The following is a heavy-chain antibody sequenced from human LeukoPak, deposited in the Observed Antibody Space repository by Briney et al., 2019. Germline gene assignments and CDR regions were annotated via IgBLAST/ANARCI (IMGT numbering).Heavy chain of an antibody. CDR3: ARHSSLGHFDF. Sequence: PSETLSLTCNVSVGSISSYYWSWIRQPPGKGLEWIGYIYYSGSTNYNPSLESRVTMSVDTSKSQFSLKLTSVTAADTAVYFCARHSSLGHFDFWGQGTLVTVSS. CDR2: IYYSGST. J-gene: IGHJ4*02. V-gene: IGHV4-59*08. CDR1: VGSISSYY.